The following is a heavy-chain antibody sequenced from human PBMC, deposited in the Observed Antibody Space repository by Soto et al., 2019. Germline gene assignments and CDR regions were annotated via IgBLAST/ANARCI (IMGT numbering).Heavy chain of an antibody. CDR1: GFIFSDHY. Sequence: EVQLVESGGDLVQPGGSLRLSCAASGFIFSDHYMDWVRQAPGKGLEWVGRTRNKVKRYTTDYAASVKGRFTISRDDSKTSLYLQMNSLKTEDTAVYYCTRVGHYGGIRPLDYWGQGTLVTVSS. J-gene: IGHJ4*02. CDR2: TRNKVKRYTT. D-gene: IGHD4-17*01. CDR3: TRVGHYGGIRPLDY. V-gene: IGHV3-72*01.